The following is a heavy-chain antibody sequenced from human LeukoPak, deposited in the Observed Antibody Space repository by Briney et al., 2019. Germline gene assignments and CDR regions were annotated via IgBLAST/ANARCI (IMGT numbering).Heavy chain of an antibody. J-gene: IGHJ4*02. V-gene: IGHV4-39*01. D-gene: IGHD6-6*01. CDR3: ARLISSAPIS. CDR2: IYYSGIT. Sequence: SETLSLTCTVSGGSISSSSYYWGWIRQPPGKGLEWIGSIYYSGITYYNPSLKSRVTISVDTSKNQFSLKLSSVTAADTAVYYCARLISSAPISWGQGTLVTVSS. CDR1: GGSISSSSYY.